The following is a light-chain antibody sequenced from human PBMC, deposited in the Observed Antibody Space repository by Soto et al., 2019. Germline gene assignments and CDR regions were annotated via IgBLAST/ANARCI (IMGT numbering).Light chain of an antibody. V-gene: IGKV3D-15*01. CDR3: QQYNQWPPLT. CDR2: DTS. Sequence: EIVLTQSPGTLSLSPGERATLSCRASQSVSSYLAWYQQKPGQAPRLLIYDTSTRATGVPARFSGSGSGTEFTLTISDLQSEDFAVYYCQQYNQWPPLTFGGGTKVDI. CDR1: QSVSSY. J-gene: IGKJ4*01.